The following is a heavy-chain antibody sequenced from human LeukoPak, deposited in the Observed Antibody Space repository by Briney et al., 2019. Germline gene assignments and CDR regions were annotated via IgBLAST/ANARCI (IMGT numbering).Heavy chain of an antibody. Sequence: GGSLRLSCAASGFTFSGYAMSWVRQAPGKGLEWVSAISGSGGSTYYADSVKGRFTISRDNSKNTLFFQMNSLRAEDTAVYYCAKEGYSGYDAFDIWGQGTMVTVSS. V-gene: IGHV3-23*01. CDR2: ISGSGGST. CDR3: AKEGYSGYDAFDI. J-gene: IGHJ3*02. CDR1: GFTFSGYA. D-gene: IGHD5-12*01.